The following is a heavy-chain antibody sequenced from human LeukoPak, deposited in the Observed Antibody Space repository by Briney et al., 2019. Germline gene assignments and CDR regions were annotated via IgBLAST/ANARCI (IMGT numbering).Heavy chain of an antibody. D-gene: IGHD3-22*01. V-gene: IGHV3-23*01. CDR2: VSGTADNT. Sequence: GGSLRLSCEASGFTIISYAMSWVRQAPGKGLEWVSAVSGTADNTYYAESVRGRFTSSRDNSKNTLYLQMNSLRAEDAAVYFCAKATYYYDSYGYNGVFDYWGQGTLVTLSS. J-gene: IGHJ4*02. CDR3: AKATYYYDSYGYNGVFDY. CDR1: GFTIISYA.